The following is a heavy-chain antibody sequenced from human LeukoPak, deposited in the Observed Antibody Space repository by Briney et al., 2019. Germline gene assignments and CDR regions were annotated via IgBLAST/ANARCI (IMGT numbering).Heavy chain of an antibody. CDR3: ARGLGPTAGYFVNFDY. D-gene: IGHD3-9*01. CDR1: GYTFTSYG. Sequence: ASVKVSCKASGYTFTSYGISWVRQAPGQGLEWMRWISAYNGNTNYAQKLQGRVTMTTDTSSSTAYMELRSLRSDDTAVYYCARGLGPTAGYFVNFDYWGQGTLVTVSS. CDR2: ISAYNGNT. V-gene: IGHV1-18*01. J-gene: IGHJ4*02.